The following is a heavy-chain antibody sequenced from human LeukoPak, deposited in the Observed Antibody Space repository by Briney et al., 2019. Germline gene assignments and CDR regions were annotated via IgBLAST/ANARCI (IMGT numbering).Heavy chain of an antibody. CDR3: ARDREVWLRPRRRYYFHY. CDR1: GYTFTSYY. CDR2: INPSGGST. D-gene: IGHD5-12*01. V-gene: IGHV1-46*01. Sequence: GASVKVSCKASGYTFTSYYMHWARQAPGQGLEWMGIINPSGGSTSYAQKFQGRVTMTRDTSTSTVYMELSSLRSEDTAVYYCARDREVWLRPRRRYYFHYWGQGTLVTVSS. J-gene: IGHJ4*02.